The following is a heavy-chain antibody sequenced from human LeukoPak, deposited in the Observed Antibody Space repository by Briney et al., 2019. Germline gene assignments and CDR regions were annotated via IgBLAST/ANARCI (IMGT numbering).Heavy chain of an antibody. V-gene: IGHV4-59*02. CDR1: GGSVSRYY. Sequence: SETLSLTCTVSGGSVSRYYWSWIRQPPGKGLEWIGYSSYSGSTNYNPSLKSRVTISVDTSKNQFSLKLTPVTAADTALYYCARHRDSAYETFAYWGQGTLVTVSS. J-gene: IGHJ4*02. CDR2: SSYSGST. CDR3: ARHRDSAYETFAY. D-gene: IGHD5-12*01.